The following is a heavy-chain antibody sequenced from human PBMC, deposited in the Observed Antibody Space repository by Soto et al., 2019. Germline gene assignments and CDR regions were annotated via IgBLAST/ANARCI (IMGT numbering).Heavy chain of an antibody. CDR2: ISGSSGHT. V-gene: IGHV3-11*05. CDR1: GFSFSDYS. D-gene: IGHD3-10*01. J-gene: IGHJ4*01. CDR3: ARDSGRATMVLSY. Sequence: QVPLVESGGGLVKPGGSLRLSCAASGFSFSDYSMTWIRQAPGKGLEGVSCISGSSGHTSYADTVKGRFTISRDNAKISLYLQMNKLRAEDAGVCYCARDSGRATMVLSYWVHGTLVTVSS.